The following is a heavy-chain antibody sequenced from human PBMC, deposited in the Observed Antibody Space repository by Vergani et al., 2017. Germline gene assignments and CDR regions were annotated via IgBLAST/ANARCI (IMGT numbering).Heavy chain of an antibody. D-gene: IGHD1-20*01. CDR3: ARGRGPYNWNDVGDY. CDR2: ISSSGSTI. Sequence: QVQLVESGGGLVKPGGSLRLSCAASGFTFSDYDMSWIRQAPGKGLEWISYISSSGSTIYHADSVKGRFTISRDNAKNSLYLQMNSLRAEDTAVDYCARGRGPYNWNDVGDYWGQGTLVTGSS. J-gene: IGHJ4*02. CDR1: GFTFSDYD. V-gene: IGHV3-11*01.